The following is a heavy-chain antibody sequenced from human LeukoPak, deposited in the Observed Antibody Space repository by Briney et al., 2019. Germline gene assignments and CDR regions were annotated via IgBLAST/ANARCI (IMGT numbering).Heavy chain of an antibody. CDR2: ISSSGSPI. CDR3: AKETGRWELE. J-gene: IGHJ4*02. D-gene: IGHD1-26*01. V-gene: IGHV3-48*03. Sequence: GGSLRLSCAASGFTFSSYEMNWVRQAPGKGLEWVSYISSSGSPIYYADSVKGRFTISRDNVKNSLHLQMNSLRAEDTAVYYCAKETGRWELEWGQGTLVTVSS. CDR1: GFTFSSYE.